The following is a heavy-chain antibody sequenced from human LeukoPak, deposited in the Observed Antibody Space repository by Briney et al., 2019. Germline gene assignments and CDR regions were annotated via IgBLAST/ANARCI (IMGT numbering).Heavy chain of an antibody. V-gene: IGHV3-7*05. D-gene: IGHD6-13*01. Sequence: GGSLRLSCAASGFTFSSYWMTWVRQAPGKGLEWVANVKQDGSENYYVDAVKGRCTISRDNAKNSLYLQMNSLEADDTAVYYCARRGTSSSWAHFDYWGQGTLVTVSS. CDR3: ARRGTSSSWAHFDY. J-gene: IGHJ4*02. CDR2: VKQDGSEN. CDR1: GFTFSSYW.